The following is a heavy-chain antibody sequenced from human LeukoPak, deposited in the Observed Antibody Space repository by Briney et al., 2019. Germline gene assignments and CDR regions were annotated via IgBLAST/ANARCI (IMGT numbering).Heavy chain of an antibody. CDR1: GGSISSYY. J-gene: IGHJ4*02. D-gene: IGHD5-24*01. Sequence: SETLSLTCTVSGGSISSYYWSWIRQPPGKGLEWIGYIYYSGSTKYNLSLRSRVTISVDTSKNQFSLKLSSVTAADTAVYYCARASNPWLQLSWGQGTLVTVSS. CDR3: ARASNPWLQLS. CDR2: IYYSGST. V-gene: IGHV4-59*08.